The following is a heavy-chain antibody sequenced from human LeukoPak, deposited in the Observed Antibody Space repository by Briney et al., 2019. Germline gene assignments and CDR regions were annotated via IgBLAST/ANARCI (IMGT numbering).Heavy chain of an antibody. CDR2: IYYSGST. CDR1: GGSISSYY. Sequence: SETLSLTCTVSGGSISSYYWSWIRQPPGKGLEGIGYIYYSGSTNYNPSLKSRVTISVDTSKSQFSLKLSSVSAADTAVYYGAGSGYDGSFDYWGQGTLVTVSS. V-gene: IGHV4-59*08. J-gene: IGHJ4*02. CDR3: AGSGYDGSFDY. D-gene: IGHD5-12*01.